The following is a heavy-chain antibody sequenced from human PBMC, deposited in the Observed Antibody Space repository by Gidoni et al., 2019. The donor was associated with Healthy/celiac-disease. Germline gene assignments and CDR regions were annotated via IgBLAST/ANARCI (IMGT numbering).Heavy chain of an antibody. J-gene: IGHJ3*02. CDR3: AREGGSYSSRDIVYAFDI. CDR2: INAGNGNT. D-gene: IGHD1-26*01. Sequence: QVQLVQSGAEVKKPGASVKVSCKASGYTFTSYARHWVRQAPGQRLEWMGWINAGNGNTKYSQKFQGRVTITRDTSASTAYMELSSLRSEDTAVYYCAREGGSYSSRDIVYAFDIWGQGTMVTVSS. CDR1: GYTFTSYA. V-gene: IGHV1-3*01.